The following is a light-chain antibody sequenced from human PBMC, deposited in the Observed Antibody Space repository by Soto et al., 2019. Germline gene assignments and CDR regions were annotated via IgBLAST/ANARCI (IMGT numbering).Light chain of an antibody. CDR1: QTINSL. V-gene: IGKV1-5*01. CDR2: DAS. J-gene: IGKJ1*01. CDR3: QQYDSYSSGP. Sequence: DIQMTQSPSTLSGSVGDRVTITFRASQTINSLLAWYQQKPGKAPKVLIFDASSLKTGVPSRFSGSGSGTEFTLTISNLQPDDFATYYCQQYDSYSSGPFGQGTKVDI.